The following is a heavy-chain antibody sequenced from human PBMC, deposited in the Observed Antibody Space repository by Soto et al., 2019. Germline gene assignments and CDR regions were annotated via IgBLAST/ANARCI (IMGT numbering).Heavy chain of an antibody. CDR2: INHSGST. CDR1: GGSFSGYY. D-gene: IGHD2-8*02. Sequence: QVQLQQWGAGLLKPSETLSLTCAVYGGSFSGYYWTWIRQPPGTGLEWIGEINHSGSTNYSPSLKSRVSMSVDTAKNQFSRKLTSVTAADTAVYYCARDKITGLFDYWGQGTLVTVSS. V-gene: IGHV4-34*01. J-gene: IGHJ4*02. CDR3: ARDKITGLFDY.